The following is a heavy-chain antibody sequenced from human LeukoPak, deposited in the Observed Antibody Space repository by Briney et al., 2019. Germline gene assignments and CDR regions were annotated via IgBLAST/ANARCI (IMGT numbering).Heavy chain of an antibody. D-gene: IGHD2-2*02. V-gene: IGHV3-7*01. Sequence: GGSLRLSCAASGFTFSSYWMSWVRQAPGKGLEWVANIKQDGSEKYYVDSVKGRFTISRDNAKNSLYLQMNSLSAEDTAVYYCARYCSSTSCYSEYFQHWGQGTLVTVSS. CDR2: IKQDGSEK. J-gene: IGHJ1*01. CDR3: ARYCSSTSCYSEYFQH. CDR1: GFTFSSYW.